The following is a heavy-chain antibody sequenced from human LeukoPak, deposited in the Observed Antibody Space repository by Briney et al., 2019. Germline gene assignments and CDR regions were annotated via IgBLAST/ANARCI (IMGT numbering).Heavy chain of an antibody. CDR1: GGSISSYY. J-gene: IGHJ3*02. V-gene: IGHV4-59*01. D-gene: IGHD2-15*01. CDR3: ARDTNVGYCSGGSCCSGAFDI. Sequence: SETLSLTCTVSGGSISSYYWSWIRQPPGKGLEWIGYIYYSGSTNYNPSLKSRVTISVDTSKNQFSLKLSSVTAADTAVYYCARDTNVGYCSGGSCCSGAFDIWGQGTMVTVSS. CDR2: IYYSGST.